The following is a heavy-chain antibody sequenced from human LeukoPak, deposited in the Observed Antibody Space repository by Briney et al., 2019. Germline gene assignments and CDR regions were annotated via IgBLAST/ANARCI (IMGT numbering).Heavy chain of an antibody. J-gene: IGHJ4*02. Sequence: GGSLRLSCAASGFTFKSFWMSWVRQVPGKGLEWVANIKEDGGGKYYLDSVKGRFTISRDNAKNSLYLQMNSLRAEDTALYYCARGSGANLYTYSFHYWGQGTLVTVSS. V-gene: IGHV3-7*05. CDR1: GFTFKSFW. D-gene: IGHD1-26*01. CDR3: ARGSGANLYTYSFHY. CDR2: IKEDGGGK.